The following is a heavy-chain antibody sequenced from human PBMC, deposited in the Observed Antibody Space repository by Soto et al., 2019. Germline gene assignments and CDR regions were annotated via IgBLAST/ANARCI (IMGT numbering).Heavy chain of an antibody. J-gene: IGHJ6*02. CDR1: GGSISSGGYS. CDR3: ARNYYGSGSYLTKYYYYGMDV. Sequence: PSETLSLTCAVSGGSISSGGYSWSWIRQPPGKGLEWIGYIYHSGSTYYNPSLKSRVNISVDRSKNQFSLKLSSVTAADTAVYYCARNYYGSGSYLTKYYYYGMDVWGQGTTVS. V-gene: IGHV4-30-2*01. D-gene: IGHD3-10*01. CDR2: IYHSGST.